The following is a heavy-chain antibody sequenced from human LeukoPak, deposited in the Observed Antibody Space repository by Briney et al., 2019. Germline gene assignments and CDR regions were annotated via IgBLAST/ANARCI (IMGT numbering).Heavy chain of an antibody. D-gene: IGHD4-17*01. CDR1: GYTFTGYY. Sequence: ASVKVSCKASGYTFTGYYMHWVRQPPGQGLEWMGWINPNSGGTNYAQKFQGRVTMTRDTSISTAYMELSRLRSDDTAVYYCARDSYGDYNNWFDPWGQGTLVTVSS. CDR3: ARDSYGDYNNWFDP. CDR2: INPNSGGT. J-gene: IGHJ5*02. V-gene: IGHV1-2*02.